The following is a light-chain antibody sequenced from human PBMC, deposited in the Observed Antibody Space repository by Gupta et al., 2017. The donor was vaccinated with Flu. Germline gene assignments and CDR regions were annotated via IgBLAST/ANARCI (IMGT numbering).Light chain of an antibody. Sequence: DIQMTQSPSSVSASVGDRVTITCRASQDISSWLAWYQQKPGNAPKLLIYAASSLQSGVPSRFSGSGSGTDFTLTISSLQPEDFATYYCQQANRFPLTFGGGTKVEIK. CDR2: AAS. CDR3: QQANRFPLT. J-gene: IGKJ4*01. V-gene: IGKV1D-12*01. CDR1: QDISSW.